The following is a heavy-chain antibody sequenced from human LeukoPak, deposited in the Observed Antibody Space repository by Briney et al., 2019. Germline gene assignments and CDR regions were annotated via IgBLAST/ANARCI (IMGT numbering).Heavy chain of an antibody. CDR3: ARVDAGRYYGHDY. CDR2: ISVYNGNT. V-gene: IGHV1-18*01. CDR1: GYTLSNYD. D-gene: IGHD1-26*01. J-gene: IGHJ4*02. Sequence: VASVKVSCKASGYTLSNYDISWVRQAPGQGLERMGWISVYNGNTNYAQKFQGRVTMTTDTSTSTAYMELRSLRSDDTAMYYCARVDAGRYYGHDYWGQGTLVTVTS.